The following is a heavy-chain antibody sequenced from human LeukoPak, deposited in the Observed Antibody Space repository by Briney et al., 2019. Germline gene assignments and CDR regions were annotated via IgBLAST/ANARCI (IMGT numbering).Heavy chain of an antibody. D-gene: IGHD3-9*01. V-gene: IGHV1-46*01. J-gene: IGHJ4*02. CDR3: ARDLAVGYYDILTGYYSPYYFDY. Sequence: ASVKVSCKASGYTFTSYYMHWVRQAPGQGLEWMGIINPSGGSTSYAQKFQGRVTMTRDTSTSTVYMELSSLRSEDTAVYYCARDLAVGYYDILTGYYSPYYFDYWGQGTLVTVSS. CDR1: GYTFTSYY. CDR2: INPSGGST.